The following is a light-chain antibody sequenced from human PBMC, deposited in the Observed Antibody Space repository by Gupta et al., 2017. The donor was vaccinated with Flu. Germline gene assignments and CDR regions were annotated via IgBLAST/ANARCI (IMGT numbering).Light chain of an antibody. Sequence: DIVMTQSPDSLAVSLGERAAINCKSSQSVLHSPYNKHYLAWYQQKPGQPPKLLISCASTRESGVPDRFSGSGSGTDFTLTISSLQDEDVAVYYCQQYYISPPTFGGGTKVDIK. CDR1: QSVLHSPYNKHY. CDR2: CAS. CDR3: QQYYISPPT. J-gene: IGKJ4*01. V-gene: IGKV4-1*01.